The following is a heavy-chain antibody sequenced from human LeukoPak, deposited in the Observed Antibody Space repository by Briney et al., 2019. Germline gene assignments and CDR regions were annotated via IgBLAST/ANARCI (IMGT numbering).Heavy chain of an antibody. CDR1: GFTFSSYA. Sequence: GGSLRLSCAASGFTFSSYAMHWVRQAPGKGLEWVAVISYDGSNKYYGDSVKGRFTISRDNSKNTLYLQMNSLRAEDTAVYYCAKSTTVTTWDNYYGMDVWGQGTTVTVSS. D-gene: IGHD4-17*01. CDR3: AKSTTVTTWDNYYGMDV. J-gene: IGHJ6*02. CDR2: ISYDGSNK. V-gene: IGHV3-30*04.